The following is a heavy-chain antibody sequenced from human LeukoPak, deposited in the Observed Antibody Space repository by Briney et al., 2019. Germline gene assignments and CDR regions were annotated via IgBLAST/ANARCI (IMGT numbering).Heavy chain of an antibody. Sequence: GGSLRLSCAASGFTFSSYSMNWVRQAPGKGLEWVSTISSSSSYIYYADSVKGRFTISRDNAKNSLYLQMNSLRAEDTAVYYCARDRAAADAFDIWGQGTMVTVSS. CDR3: ARDRAAADAFDI. J-gene: IGHJ3*02. CDR2: ISSSSSYI. CDR1: GFTFSSYS. D-gene: IGHD6-13*01. V-gene: IGHV3-21*01.